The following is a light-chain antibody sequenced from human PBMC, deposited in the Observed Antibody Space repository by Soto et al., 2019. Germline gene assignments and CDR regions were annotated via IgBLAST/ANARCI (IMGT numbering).Light chain of an antibody. V-gene: IGKV1-5*01. CDR3: QQYENYWT. Sequence: DIQITQAPSTLSATAGDRVTITCRASQSISGWLAWYQQKPGKAPKLLIYDASNLETGVPSRFSGSGSGTEFTLTISNLQPDDFATYYCQQYENYWTLGQGTKVDIK. J-gene: IGKJ1*01. CDR1: QSISGW. CDR2: DAS.